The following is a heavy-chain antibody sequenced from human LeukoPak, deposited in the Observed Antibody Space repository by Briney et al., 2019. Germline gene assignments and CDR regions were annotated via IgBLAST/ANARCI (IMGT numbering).Heavy chain of an antibody. CDR2: ISAYNGNT. Sequence: ASVKVSCKASGGTFSSYAISWVRQAPGQGLEWMGWISAYNGNTNYAQKLQGRVTMTTDTSTSTAYMELRSLRSDDTAVYYCARVGGYDTHFDYWGQGTLVTVSS. J-gene: IGHJ4*02. V-gene: IGHV1-18*01. CDR1: GGTFSSYA. CDR3: ARVGGYDTHFDY. D-gene: IGHD5-12*01.